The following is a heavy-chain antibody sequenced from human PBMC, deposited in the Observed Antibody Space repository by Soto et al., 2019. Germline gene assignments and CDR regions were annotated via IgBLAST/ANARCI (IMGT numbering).Heavy chain of an antibody. Sequence: EVQLLESGGGFVQPGGSLRLSCAASAFTFSSYALSWVRQAPGKGLEWVSTIGGDGGDRTYYADSVRGGYAISRDNSAKTLYLQMNNLRADDTAVYDCVRISGVTWEPCAYGGQGTLISVS. D-gene: IGHD1-26*01. CDR3: VRISGVTWEPCAY. CDR2: IGGDGGDRT. J-gene: IGHJ4*02. V-gene: IGHV3-23*01. CDR1: AFTFSSYA.